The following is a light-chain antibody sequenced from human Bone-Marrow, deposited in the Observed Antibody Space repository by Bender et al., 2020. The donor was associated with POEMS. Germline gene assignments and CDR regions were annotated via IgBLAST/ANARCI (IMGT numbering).Light chain of an antibody. CDR2: EVS. J-gene: IGLJ2*01. V-gene: IGLV2-14*02. CDR1: SSDVGSYNV. CDR3: SSYTRSSTLVV. Sequence: QSALTQPASVSGSPGQSITISCTGTSSDVGSYNVVSWYQQHPGKAPKLMIYEVSKRPSGVSNRFSGSKSGNTASMTISGLQAEDEADYYCSSYTRSSTLVVFGGGTQLTVL.